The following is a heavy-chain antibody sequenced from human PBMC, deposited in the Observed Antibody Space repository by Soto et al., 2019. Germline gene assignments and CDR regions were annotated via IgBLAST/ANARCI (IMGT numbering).Heavy chain of an antibody. CDR2: ISAYNGNT. Sequence: SSVKVSCKASGYTFTSYGISWVRQAPGQGLEWMGWISAYNGNTNYAQKLQGRVTMTTDTSTSTAHMELRSLRSDDTDVYYCERRRVIRTFDYWGQGTLVTVSS. CDR3: ERRRVIRTFDY. D-gene: IGHD3-10*01. CDR1: GYTFTSYG. V-gene: IGHV1-18*04. J-gene: IGHJ4*02.